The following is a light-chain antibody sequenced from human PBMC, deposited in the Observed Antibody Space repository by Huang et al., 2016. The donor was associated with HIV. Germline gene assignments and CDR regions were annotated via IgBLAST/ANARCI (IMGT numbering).Light chain of an antibody. CDR3: QQYYSPPFT. CDR2: WAS. Sequence: DIVMTQSPDSLAVSLGERVTINCKSSQTVLYSSNNKNYLAWYQQRPGQPPKLLIYWASTRESGVPDRFSGSGSGTDFTLTISSLQAEDVAVYYCQQYYSPPFTFGPGTKVDIK. V-gene: IGKV4-1*01. J-gene: IGKJ3*01. CDR1: QTVLYSSNNKNY.